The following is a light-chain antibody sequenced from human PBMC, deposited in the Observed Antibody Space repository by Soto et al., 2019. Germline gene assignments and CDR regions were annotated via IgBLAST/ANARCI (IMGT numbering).Light chain of an antibody. V-gene: IGKV1-5*03. CDR2: KAS. CDR3: QQYDSYSRRT. Sequence: DIQMTQSPSTLSASVGDRATITCRASQSVSDWLAWYQHKPGKTPKLLIYKASTLESGVPSRFSGFGSGTEFTLAISSLQPEDFATYYCQQYDSYSRRTFGGGTKVEIK. J-gene: IGKJ4*01. CDR1: QSVSDW.